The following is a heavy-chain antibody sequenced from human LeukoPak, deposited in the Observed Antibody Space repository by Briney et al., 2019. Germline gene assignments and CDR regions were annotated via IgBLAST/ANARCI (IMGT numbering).Heavy chain of an antibody. CDR2: INHSGST. D-gene: IGHD3-10*01. V-gene: IGHV4-34*01. CDR1: GGSFSGYY. CDR3: ARRELLWFGETDAFDI. Sequence: SSETLSLTCAVYGGSFSGYYWSWIRQPPGKGLEWIGEINHSGSTNYNPSLKSRVTISVDTSKNQFFLRLSSVTAADTAVYYCARRELLWFGETDAFDIWGQGTMVTVSS. J-gene: IGHJ3*02.